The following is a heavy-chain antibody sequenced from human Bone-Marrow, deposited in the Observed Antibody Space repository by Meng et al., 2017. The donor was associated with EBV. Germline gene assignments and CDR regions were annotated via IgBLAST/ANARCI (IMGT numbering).Heavy chain of an antibody. CDR2: IYWDDDK. D-gene: IGHD6-19*01. CDR1: WFSLSNDGEC. CDR3: AHRLSSGRYDY. V-gene: IGHV2-5*02. Sequence: NTVKGLAPAQMKPAQTLTPSCVFSWFSLSNDGECVGWTPQPAREGMGWLTLIYWDDDKRYSPSLESRLTITKDTTTDQVVLTMTNMDPVDTDTYSCAHRLSSGRYDYWGQGTLVTVSS. J-gene: IGHJ4*02.